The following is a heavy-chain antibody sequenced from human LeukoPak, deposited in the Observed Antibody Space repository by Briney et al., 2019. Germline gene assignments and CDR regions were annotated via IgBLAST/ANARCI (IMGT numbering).Heavy chain of an antibody. CDR1: GYTLTELS. Sequence: ASVKVSCKVSGYTLTELSMHWVRQAPGKGLEWMGGFDPEDGETIYAQKFQGRVTMTEDTSTDTAYMELNSLRSEDTAVYYCATVGTLVLRYFDWSSPQEYFDYWGQGTLVTVSS. CDR3: ATVGTLVLRYFDWSSPQEYFDY. CDR2: FDPEDGET. V-gene: IGHV1-24*01. D-gene: IGHD3-9*01. J-gene: IGHJ4*02.